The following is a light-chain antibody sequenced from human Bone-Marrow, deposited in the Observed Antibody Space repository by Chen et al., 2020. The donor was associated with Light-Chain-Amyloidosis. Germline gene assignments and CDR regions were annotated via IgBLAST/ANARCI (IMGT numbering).Light chain of an antibody. V-gene: IGKV1-39*01. CDR2: AAS. Sequence: IQMSQSPSSLSASIGDRVTLTCRASQSISTYLNWYQQKPGKAPKLLVYAASSLQSGVPSRFSGSGYGTEFTLTISSLQPEDFATYYCQQSYITPQVTFGGGTKVEIK. CDR1: QSISTY. CDR3: QQSYITPQVT. J-gene: IGKJ4*01.